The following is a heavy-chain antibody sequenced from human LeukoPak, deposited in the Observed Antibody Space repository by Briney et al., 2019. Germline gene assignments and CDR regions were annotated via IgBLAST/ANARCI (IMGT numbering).Heavy chain of an antibody. V-gene: IGHV4-30-4*01. Sequence: SLSLTCTVSGGSISSGDYYWSWIRQPPGKGLEWIGYIYYSGSTYYNPSLKSRVTISVDTSKNQFSLKLSSVTAADTAVYYCARGGGYGDYATMSYWGQGTLVTASS. CDR2: IYYSGST. D-gene: IGHD4-17*01. J-gene: IGHJ4*02. CDR1: GGSISSGDYY. CDR3: ARGGGYGDYATMSY.